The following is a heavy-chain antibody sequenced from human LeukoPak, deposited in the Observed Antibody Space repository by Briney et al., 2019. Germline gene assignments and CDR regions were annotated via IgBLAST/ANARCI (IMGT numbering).Heavy chain of an antibody. CDR1: GFTFSSYA. D-gene: IGHD3-22*01. CDR3: ARDDYYDSSGYPDY. V-gene: IGHV3-30-3*01. Sequence: GGSLRLSCAASGFTFSSYAMHWVRQAPGKGLEWMAVISYDGSNKYYADSVKGRFTISRDNSKNTLYLQMNSLRAEDTAVYYCARDDYYDSSGYPDYWGQGTLVTVSS. CDR2: ISYDGSNK. J-gene: IGHJ4*02.